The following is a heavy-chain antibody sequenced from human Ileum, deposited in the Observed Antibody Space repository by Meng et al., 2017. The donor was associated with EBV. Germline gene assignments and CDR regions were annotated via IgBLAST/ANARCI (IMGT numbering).Heavy chain of an antibody. CDR3: ARGYGSGRDYFDY. Sequence: QGQLQESGPGLGKPSGTLSLTCAVSGGSISSSNWWNWVRQPPGKGLEWIGEIYYSGSTIYNPSLKRRVTISVDKSKNLFSLKLSSVTAADTAVYYCARGYGSGRDYFDYWGQGTLVTVSS. D-gene: IGHD3-10*01. V-gene: IGHV4-4*02. CDR1: GGSISSSNW. J-gene: IGHJ4*02. CDR2: IYYSGST.